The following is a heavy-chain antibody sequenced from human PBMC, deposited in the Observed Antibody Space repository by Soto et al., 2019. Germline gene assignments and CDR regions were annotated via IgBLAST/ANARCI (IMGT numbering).Heavy chain of an antibody. Sequence: SETLSLTCTVSGGSINDFYWSWIRQPPGKGLEWIGYIYYSGSTDYNPSLKGRVTISVDTSKDQFSLKLRSVTAADTAVYYCARVGGVAARTFDYWGQGTLVTVSS. V-gene: IGHV4-59*01. CDR1: GGSINDFY. D-gene: IGHD6-6*01. CDR2: IYYSGST. CDR3: ARVGGVAARTFDY. J-gene: IGHJ4*02.